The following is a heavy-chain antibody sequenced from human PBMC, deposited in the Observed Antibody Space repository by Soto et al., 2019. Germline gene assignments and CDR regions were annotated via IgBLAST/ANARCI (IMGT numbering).Heavy chain of an antibody. D-gene: IGHD6-6*01. Sequence: ASVKVSCKASGYTFTSYAMHWVPQAPGQRLEWMGWINAGNGNTKYSQKFQGRVTITRDTSASTGYMDLSSLRSEDTAVYYCARDHEAARQFDYWGQGTLITVSS. J-gene: IGHJ4*02. V-gene: IGHV1-3*01. CDR2: INAGNGNT. CDR1: GYTFTSYA. CDR3: ARDHEAARQFDY.